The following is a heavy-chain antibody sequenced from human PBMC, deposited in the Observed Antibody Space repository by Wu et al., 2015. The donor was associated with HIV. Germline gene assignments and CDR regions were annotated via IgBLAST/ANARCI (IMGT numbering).Heavy chain of an antibody. CDR1: GYTFSDYY. Sequence: QVQLVQSGAEVKKPGASVKVSCKTSGYTFSDYYMHWTRQAPGQGLEWMGWISPTSGDTSYAQKFQGRVTMTRDTSISTAYMELSSLRSDDTAVYYCARDARTLVGSYGSGHVLFDPWGQGTLVTVSS. D-gene: IGHD3-10*01. CDR2: ISPTSGDT. J-gene: IGHJ5*02. CDR3: ARDARTLVGSYGSGHVLFDP. V-gene: IGHV1-2*02.